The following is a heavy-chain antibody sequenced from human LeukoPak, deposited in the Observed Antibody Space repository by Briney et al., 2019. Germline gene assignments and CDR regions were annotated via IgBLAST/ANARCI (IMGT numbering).Heavy chain of an antibody. CDR2: IYSDGRT. Sequence: GGSLRLSCAASGFIVSNKYMTWVRQAPGKGLEWVSLIYSDGRTYYADSVRGRCTISRDNSKNTLYLQMNSLRVEDTAVYYCARGLFLSGYLDAFGLWGQGTVVTVSS. J-gene: IGHJ3*01. D-gene: IGHD3-22*01. CDR1: GFIVSNKY. V-gene: IGHV3-53*01. CDR3: ARGLFLSGYLDAFGL.